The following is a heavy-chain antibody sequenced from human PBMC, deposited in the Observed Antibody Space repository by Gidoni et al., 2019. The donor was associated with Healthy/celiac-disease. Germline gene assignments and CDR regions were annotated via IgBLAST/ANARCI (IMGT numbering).Heavy chain of an antibody. V-gene: IGHV1-18*01. J-gene: IGHJ4*02. CDR2: ISSYNGNT. D-gene: IGHD3-22*01. Sequence: QVQLVQSSTDMQKPRASVQVSCKASGYTFTSYGISWVRHAPGQGLEWLGWISSYNGNTNYAQKLQGRVTMTTDTSTSTAYMELRSLRSDDTAVYYWSRDYPDYYDSSGLDNWGQGTLVTVSS. CDR1: GYTFTSYG. CDR3: SRDYPDYYDSSGLDN.